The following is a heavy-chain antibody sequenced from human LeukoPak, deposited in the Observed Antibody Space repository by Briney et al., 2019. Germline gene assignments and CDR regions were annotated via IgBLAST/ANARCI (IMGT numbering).Heavy chain of an antibody. J-gene: IGHJ4*02. Sequence: PGGSLRLSCAASGFTFSSYAMSWVRQAPGKGLEWVSAISGSGGSTYYADSVKGRFTISRDNSKNTLYLQMNRLRAEDTAVYYCAKDRGPYSSSFGDYWGQGTLVTVSS. CDR2: ISGSGGST. CDR3: AKDRGPYSSSFGDY. V-gene: IGHV3-23*01. D-gene: IGHD6-13*01. CDR1: GFTFSSYA.